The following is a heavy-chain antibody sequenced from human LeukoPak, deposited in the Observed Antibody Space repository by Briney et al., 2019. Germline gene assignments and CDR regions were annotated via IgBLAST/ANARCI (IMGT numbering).Heavy chain of an antibody. V-gene: IGHV3-11*01. CDR2: ISSSGSTI. J-gene: IGHJ4*02. CDR3: AKGPYGDFEYYFDF. Sequence: PGGSLRLSCAASGFTLSDYYMSWIRQAPGKGLEWVSYISSSGSTIYYADSVKGRFTISRDNSENTLFLQMNSLRVEDTAVYYCAKGPYGDFEYYFDFWGQGSLVTVSS. CDR1: GFTLSDYY. D-gene: IGHD4-17*01.